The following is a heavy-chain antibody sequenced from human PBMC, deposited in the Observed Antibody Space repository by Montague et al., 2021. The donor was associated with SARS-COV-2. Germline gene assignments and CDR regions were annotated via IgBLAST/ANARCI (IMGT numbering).Heavy chain of an antibody. Sequence: SLRLSCAASGFTFSDYAMHWVRQAPGKGLEWVAVMWSDGTNKYCAESVRGRFTLSSDNSKNMFYLQMNSLTPEDTGVYYCAGDAYYGSEKYPSDMDVWGKGTTVTVSS. V-gene: IGHV3-30*04. D-gene: IGHD3-10*01. CDR2: MWSDGTNK. CDR3: AGDAYYGSEKYPSDMDV. J-gene: IGHJ6*03. CDR1: GFTFSDYA.